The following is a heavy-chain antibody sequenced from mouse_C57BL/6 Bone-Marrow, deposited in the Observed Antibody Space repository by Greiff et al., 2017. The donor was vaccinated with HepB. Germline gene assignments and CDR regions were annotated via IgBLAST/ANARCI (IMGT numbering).Heavy chain of an antibody. Sequence: EVKLVESGGGLVKPGGSLKLSCAASGFTFSDYGMHWVRQAPEKGLEWVAYISSGSSTIYYADTVKGRFTISRDNAKNTLFLQRTSLRSEDTAMYYCARTPDYGNYVSFDYWGQGTTLTVSS. CDR1: GFTFSDYG. J-gene: IGHJ2*01. CDR3: ARTPDYGNYVSFDY. CDR2: ISSGSSTI. D-gene: IGHD2-1*01. V-gene: IGHV5-17*01.